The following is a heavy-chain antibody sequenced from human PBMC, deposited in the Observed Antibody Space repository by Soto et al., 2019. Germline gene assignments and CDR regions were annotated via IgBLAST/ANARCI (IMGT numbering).Heavy chain of an antibody. J-gene: IGHJ6*02. D-gene: IGHD2-15*01. CDR1: GYTFASYA. CDR3: ASYFSGGSCYSSYYYYGMDV. CDR2: INAGNGNT. V-gene: IGHV1-3*01. Sequence: ASVKVSCKASGYTFASYAMHWVRQAPGQRLGWMGWINAGNGNTKYSQKFQGRVTITRDTSASTAYMELSSLRSEDTAVYYCASYFSGGSCYSSYYYYGMDVWGQGTTVTVSS.